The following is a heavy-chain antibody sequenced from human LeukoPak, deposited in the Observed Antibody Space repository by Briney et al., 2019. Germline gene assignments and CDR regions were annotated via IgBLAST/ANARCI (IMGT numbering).Heavy chain of an antibody. V-gene: IGHV3-23*01. CDR2: ISGSGGST. CDR3: AKAFGGSWSPFDY. J-gene: IGHJ4*02. CDR1: GFTFSSYA. D-gene: IGHD6-13*01. Sequence: GGSLRLSCAASGFTFSSYAMSWVRQAPGKGLEWVSAISGSGGSTYYADSVKGRFTISRDNSKNTLYLQMNSLRTEDTAVYYCAKAFGGSWSPFDYWGQGILVTVSS.